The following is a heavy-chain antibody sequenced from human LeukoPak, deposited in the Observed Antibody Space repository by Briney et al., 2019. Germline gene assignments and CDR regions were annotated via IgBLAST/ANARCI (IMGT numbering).Heavy chain of an antibody. Sequence: PSETLSLTCTVSGGSISSYYWSWIRQPLGKGLEWIGYIYYSGSTNYNPSLKSRVTISVDTSKNQFSLKLSSVTAADTAVYYCARDLHYYDSSGHRYYYYYGMDVWGQGTTVTVSS. CDR1: GGSISSYY. D-gene: IGHD3-22*01. CDR2: IYYSGST. V-gene: IGHV4-59*01. J-gene: IGHJ6*02. CDR3: ARDLHYYDSSGHRYYYYYGMDV.